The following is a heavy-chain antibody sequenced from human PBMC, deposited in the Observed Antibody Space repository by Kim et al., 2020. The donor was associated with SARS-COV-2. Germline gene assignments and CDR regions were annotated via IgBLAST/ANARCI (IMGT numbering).Heavy chain of an antibody. D-gene: IGHD4-17*01. Sequence: SVKVSCKASGGTFSSYAISWVRQAPGQGLEWMGGIIPIFGTANYAQKLQGRVTITADESTSTAYMELSSLRSEDTAVYYCARLLGDYGGNSGADYWGQGTLVTVSS. CDR1: GGTFSSYA. J-gene: IGHJ4*02. V-gene: IGHV1-69*13. CDR2: IIPIFGTA. CDR3: ARLLGDYGGNSGADY.